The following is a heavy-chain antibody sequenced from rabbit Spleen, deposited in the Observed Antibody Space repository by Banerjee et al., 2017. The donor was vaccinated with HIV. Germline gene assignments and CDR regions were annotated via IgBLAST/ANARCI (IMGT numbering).Heavy chain of an antibody. CDR1: GFSFSSGYY. D-gene: IGHD4-2*01. CDR2: ISTSGGNI. CDR3: ARAANGGTYLYSSTL. V-gene: IGHV1S45*01. Sequence: QQQLEESGGGLVKPGGTLTLTCTASGFSFSSGYYMGWVRQAPGKGLEWIACISTSGGNIYYATWAKGRFTISKTSSTTVTLQMTSLTAADTATYFCARAANGGTYLYSSTLWGPGTLVTVS. J-gene: IGHJ4*01.